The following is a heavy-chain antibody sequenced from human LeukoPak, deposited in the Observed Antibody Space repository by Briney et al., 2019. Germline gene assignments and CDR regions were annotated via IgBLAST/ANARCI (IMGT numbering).Heavy chain of an antibody. CDR1: GGSISSSSYY. J-gene: IGHJ4*02. Sequence: SETLSLTCTVSGGSISSSSYYWGWIRQPPGKGLEWIGSIYYSGSTYYNPSLKSRVTISVDTSKNQFSLKLSSVTAADTAVYYCARKKYSSGWYVDYWGKGTLVTVSS. D-gene: IGHD6-19*01. V-gene: IGHV4-39*01. CDR2: IYYSGST. CDR3: ARKKYSSGWYVDY.